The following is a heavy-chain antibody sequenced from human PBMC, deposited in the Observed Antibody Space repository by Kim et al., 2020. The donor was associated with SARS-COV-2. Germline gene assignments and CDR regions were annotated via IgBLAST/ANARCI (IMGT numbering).Heavy chain of an antibody. V-gene: IGHV3-30*18. CDR3: AKANDIARAGDY. J-gene: IGHJ4*02. CDR2: ISYDGSNK. D-gene: IGHD6-13*01. Sequence: GGSLRLSCAASGFTFSNYGMNWVRQAPGKGLEWVAVISYDGSNKYYADSVKGRFTISRDNSKNTLYLQMNSLRAEDTAVYYCAKANDIARAGDYWGQGTLVTVSS. CDR1: GFTFSNYG.